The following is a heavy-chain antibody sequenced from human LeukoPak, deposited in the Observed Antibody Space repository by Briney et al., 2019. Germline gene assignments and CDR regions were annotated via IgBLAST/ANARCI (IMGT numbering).Heavy chain of an antibody. J-gene: IGHJ3*02. CDR3: ARQALDSGYDLDAFDI. Sequence: EASVKVSCKVSGYTLTELSMHWVRQAPGKGLEWMGGFDPEDGETIYAQKFQGRVTMTEDTSTDTAYMELSSLRSEDTAVYYCARQALDSGYDLDAFDIWGQGTMVTVSS. D-gene: IGHD5-12*01. V-gene: IGHV1-24*01. CDR2: FDPEDGET. CDR1: GYTLTELS.